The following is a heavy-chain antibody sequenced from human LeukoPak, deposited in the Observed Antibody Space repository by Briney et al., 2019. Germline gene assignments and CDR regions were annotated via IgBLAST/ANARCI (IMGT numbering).Heavy chain of an antibody. Sequence: GGSLRLSCAASGFTFTSYSMNWVRQAPGKGLEWVAVISYDGSNKYYADSVKGRFTISRDNSKNTLYLQMNSLRAEDTAVYYCARDRYYDSSGYSNWFDPWGQGTLVTVSS. CDR2: ISYDGSNK. CDR1: GFTFTSYS. CDR3: ARDRYYDSSGYSNWFDP. J-gene: IGHJ5*02. D-gene: IGHD3-22*01. V-gene: IGHV3-30-3*01.